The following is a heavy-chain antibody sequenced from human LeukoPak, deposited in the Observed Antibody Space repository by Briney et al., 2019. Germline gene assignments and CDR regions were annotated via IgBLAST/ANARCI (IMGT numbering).Heavy chain of an antibody. J-gene: IGHJ4*02. Sequence: PSQTLSLTCTVSGGSISSGGYSWTWIRQPPGKGLECIGYNYHSRSTYYNPSLKSRVTISVDRSRNQFSLKLSSVTAADTAVYYCARVGASSRGERRVAAAGSFDYWGQGTLVTVSS. CDR2: NYHSRST. D-gene: IGHD6-13*01. CDR1: GGSISSGGYS. CDR3: ARVGASSRGERRVAAAGSFDY. V-gene: IGHV4-30-2*01.